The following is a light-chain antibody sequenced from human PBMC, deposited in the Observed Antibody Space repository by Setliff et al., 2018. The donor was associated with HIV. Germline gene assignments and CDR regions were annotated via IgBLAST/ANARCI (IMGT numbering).Light chain of an antibody. Sequence: QSALAQPASVSGSPGQSITISCTGTSSDIGGYNFVSWYQHHPGKAPKLMIYEVTNRPSGVSNRFSGSKSGNTASLTISGLRADDEADYYCSSYTSSSPYVFGTGTKVTVL. V-gene: IGLV2-14*01. CDR1: SSDIGGYNF. CDR2: EVT. J-gene: IGLJ1*01. CDR3: SSYTSSSPYV.